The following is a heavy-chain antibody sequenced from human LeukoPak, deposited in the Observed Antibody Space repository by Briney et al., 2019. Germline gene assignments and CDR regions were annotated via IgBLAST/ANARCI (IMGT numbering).Heavy chain of an antibody. Sequence: PSETLSLTCAVYGGSFSGYYWSWIRQPPGKGLEWIGEINHSGSTNYNPSLKSRVTISVDTSKNQFSLKLSSVTAADTAVYYCARLFARSRLDYWGQGTLVTVSS. J-gene: IGHJ4*02. CDR2: INHSGST. CDR3: ARLFARSRLDY. D-gene: IGHD3-10*02. V-gene: IGHV4-34*01. CDR1: GGSFSGYY.